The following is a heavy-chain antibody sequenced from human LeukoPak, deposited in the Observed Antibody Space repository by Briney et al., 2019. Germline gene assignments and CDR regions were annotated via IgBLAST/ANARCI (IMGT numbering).Heavy chain of an antibody. D-gene: IGHD6-19*01. Sequence: PGGSLRLSCAASGFTFSSYWMSWVRQAPGNGLEWAANIKQDGSEKYYVDSVKGRFTISRDNAKNSLYLQMNSLRAEDTAVYYCARIRARPFGSSSGQPAYYYYGMDVWGQGTTVTVSS. CDR2: IKQDGSEK. CDR1: GFTFSSYW. J-gene: IGHJ6*02. CDR3: ARIRARPFGSSSGQPAYYYYGMDV. V-gene: IGHV3-7*01.